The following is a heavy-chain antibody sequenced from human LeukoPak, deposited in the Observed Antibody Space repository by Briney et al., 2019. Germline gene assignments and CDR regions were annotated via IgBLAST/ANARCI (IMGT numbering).Heavy chain of an antibody. CDR1: GGTFSSYA. CDR2: IIPIFGTA. CDR3: ARGQTGTIDY. Sequence: SVKVSCKASGGTFSSYAISWVRQAPGQGLEWMGRIIPIFGTANYAQKFQGRVTITTVESTSTAYMELSSLRSEDTAVYYCARGQTGTIDYWGQGTLVTVSS. V-gene: IGHV1-69*05. J-gene: IGHJ4*02. D-gene: IGHD1-7*01.